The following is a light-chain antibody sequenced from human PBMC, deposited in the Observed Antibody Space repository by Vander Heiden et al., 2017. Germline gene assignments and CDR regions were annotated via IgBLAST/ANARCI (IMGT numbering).Light chain of an antibody. CDR1: QSISTY. V-gene: IGKV1-39*01. CDR3: QQSYSTLGT. Sequence: DIQRSQSPASLSASVGDRVIITCRESQSISTYLNWYQHKSGKAPTLLIHGASNLESGVPARFSGSGSGTDFTLTISSLQPEDVATYFCQQSYSTLGTFGGGTKVEI. CDR2: GAS. J-gene: IGKJ4*01.